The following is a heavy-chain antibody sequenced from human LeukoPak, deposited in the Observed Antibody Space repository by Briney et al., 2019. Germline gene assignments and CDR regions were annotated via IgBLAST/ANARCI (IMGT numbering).Heavy chain of an antibody. V-gene: IGHV4-61*02. CDR3: ARVQRRYDSSGYYYDHYYYYYMDV. CDR1: GGSISSDNYY. J-gene: IGHJ6*03. CDR2: IYTSGST. D-gene: IGHD3-22*01. Sequence: SETPSLTYTVSGGSISSDNYYWSWIRQPAGKGLEWIGRIYTSGSTKYNPSLKSRVTMSVDTSKNQFSLKLSSVTAADTAVYYCARVQRRYDSSGYYYDHYYYYYMDVWGKGATVTVSS.